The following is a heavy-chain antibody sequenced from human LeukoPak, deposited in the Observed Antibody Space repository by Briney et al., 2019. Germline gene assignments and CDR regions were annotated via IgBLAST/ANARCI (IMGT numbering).Heavy chain of an antibody. J-gene: IGHJ5*02. Sequence: SETLSLTCAVYGGSFSGYYWSWIRQPPGKGLEWIGYIYYSGSTNYNPSLKSRVTISVDTSKNQFSLKLSSVTAADTAVYYCARGGRWELVYPFDPWGQGTLVTVSS. V-gene: IGHV4-59*01. D-gene: IGHD1-26*01. CDR2: IYYSGST. CDR3: ARGGRWELVYPFDP. CDR1: GGSFSGYY.